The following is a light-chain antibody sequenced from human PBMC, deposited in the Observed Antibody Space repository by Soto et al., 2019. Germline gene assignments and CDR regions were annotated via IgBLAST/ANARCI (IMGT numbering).Light chain of an antibody. J-gene: IGKJ5*01. CDR3: MQGLQTRA. V-gene: IGKV2-28*01. CDR2: LGS. Sequence: DIVMTQSPLSLPVTPGEPASISCRSSQSLLHSNGYNYLDWYLQKPGQSPQLLVYLGSNRASGVPDRFSGSGSGTDFTLKISRVEADDVGGYYCMQGLQTRAFGQGTRLQIK. CDR1: QSLLHSNGYNY.